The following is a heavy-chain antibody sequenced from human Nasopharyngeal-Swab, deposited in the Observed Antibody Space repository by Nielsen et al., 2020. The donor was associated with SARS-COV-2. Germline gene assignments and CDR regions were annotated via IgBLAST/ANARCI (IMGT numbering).Heavy chain of an antibody. V-gene: IGHV4-39*01. D-gene: IGHD3-22*01. CDR2: MSYSGFT. CDR3: ARHSRVTTVVVVTLFDF. J-gene: IGHJ4*02. Sequence: SETLSLTCSVSGGSIRDNNYYWSWIRQPPGKGLEWIGSMSYSGFTFYNPSLRNRVTLSVDTSKNLLSLKLDSVTAADTALYYCARHSRVTTVVVVTLFDFWGQGIQVTVSS. CDR1: GGSIRDNNYY.